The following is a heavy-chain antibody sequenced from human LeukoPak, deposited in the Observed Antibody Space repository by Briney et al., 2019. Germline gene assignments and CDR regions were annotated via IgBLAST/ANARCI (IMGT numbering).Heavy chain of an antibody. V-gene: IGHV1-2*06. CDR3: ARGQSVVVPAATRYNWFDP. Sequence: ASVKVSCKASGYTFTGYYMHWVRQAPGQGLEWMGQINPNSGGTNYAQKFQGRVTMTRDTSISTAYMELSRLRSDDTAVYYCARGQSVVVPAATRYNWFDPWGQGTLVTVSS. CDR2: INPNSGGT. D-gene: IGHD2-2*01. CDR1: GYTFTGYY. J-gene: IGHJ5*02.